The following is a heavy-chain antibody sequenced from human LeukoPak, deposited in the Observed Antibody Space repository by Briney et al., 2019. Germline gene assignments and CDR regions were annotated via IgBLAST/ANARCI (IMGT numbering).Heavy chain of an antibody. J-gene: IGHJ5*02. CDR3: ARDLSSDAGFDP. D-gene: IGHD3-10*01. V-gene: IGHV1-46*01. CDR2: INPNGGRT. Sequence: ASVKVACKASENTFTNYYMHWVRQAPGQGLEWLGLINPNGGRTAYAQNFQGRVTMTRDTSTTTLYLELSSLRSDDTAVYYCARDLSSDAGFDPWGQGTLVTVSS. CDR1: ENTFTNYY.